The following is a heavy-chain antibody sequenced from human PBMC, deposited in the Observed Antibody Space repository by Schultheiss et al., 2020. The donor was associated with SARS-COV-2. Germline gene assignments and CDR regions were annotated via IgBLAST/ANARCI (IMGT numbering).Heavy chain of an antibody. CDR2: ISYDGSNK. D-gene: IGHD3-3*01. V-gene: IGHV3-30*03. Sequence: GGSLRLSCAASGFTFSNAWMTWVRQAPGRGLEWVAVISYDGSNKYYADSVKGRFTISRDNSKNTLYLQMNSLRAEDTAVYYCAHGVWSGYYTPRSDWYFDLWGRGTLVTVSS. CDR1: GFTFSNAW. J-gene: IGHJ2*01. CDR3: AHGVWSGYYTPRSDWYFDL.